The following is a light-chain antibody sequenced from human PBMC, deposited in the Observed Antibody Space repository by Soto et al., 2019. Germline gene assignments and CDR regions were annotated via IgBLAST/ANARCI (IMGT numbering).Light chain of an antibody. CDR3: CSYAGSSTYV. CDR1: SSDVGSYNL. J-gene: IGLJ1*01. Sequence: ALTQPASVSGSPGQSITISCTGTSSDVGSYNLVSWYQQHPGKAPQLMIYEVSKRPSGVSNRFSGSKSGNTASLTISGLQAEDEADYYCCSYAGSSTYVFGTGTKVTVL. CDR2: EVS. V-gene: IGLV2-23*02.